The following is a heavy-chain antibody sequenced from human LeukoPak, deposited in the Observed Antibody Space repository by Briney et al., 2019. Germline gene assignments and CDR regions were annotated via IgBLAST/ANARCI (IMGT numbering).Heavy chain of an antibody. CDR1: GFSLSTSGVG. CDR3: AHRFVHGDFDY. CDR2: IYWDDDK. J-gene: IGHJ4*02. D-gene: IGHD4-17*01. Sequence: SGPTLANPTQTLTLTCTFSGFSLSTSGVGVGWIRQPPGKALEWLVLIYWDDDKYYSPSLKSRLTITKDTSKNQVVLTMTNMDPVDTATYYCAHRFVHGDFDYWGQGALVTVSS. V-gene: IGHV2-5*02.